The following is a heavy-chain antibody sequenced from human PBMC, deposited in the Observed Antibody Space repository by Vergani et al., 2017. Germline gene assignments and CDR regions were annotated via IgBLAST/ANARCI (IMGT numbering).Heavy chain of an antibody. Sequence: QLQLQESGPGLVKPSETLSLTCTVSGVSIGSNSYYWGWIRQPPGKGLEWIGTIYYTGTTYYNEAHKSRLTISVDTSKNQFSLNLTSVTAADTAVYYCARVGSTTTVVTPGGNYYYYGMDVWGQGP. CDR3: ARVGSTTTVVTPGGNYYYYGMDV. J-gene: IGHJ6*02. CDR1: GVSIGSNSYY. D-gene: IGHD4-23*01. V-gene: IGHV4-39*01. CDR2: IYYTGTT.